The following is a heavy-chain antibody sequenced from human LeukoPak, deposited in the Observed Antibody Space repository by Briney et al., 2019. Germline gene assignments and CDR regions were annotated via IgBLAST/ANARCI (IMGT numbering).Heavy chain of an antibody. CDR1: GYTFSNYD. J-gene: IGHJ5*02. V-gene: IGHV1-8*02. CDR2: TNPGSGNT. Sequence: GASVKVSCKASGYTFSNYDINWVRQTAGQGLEWLGWTNPGSGNTGYAQKFQGRVTMTEDTSTDTAYMELSSLRSEDTAVYYCATVPARYFDGMGFDPWGQGTLVTVSS. D-gene: IGHD3-9*01. CDR3: ATVPARYFDGMGFDP.